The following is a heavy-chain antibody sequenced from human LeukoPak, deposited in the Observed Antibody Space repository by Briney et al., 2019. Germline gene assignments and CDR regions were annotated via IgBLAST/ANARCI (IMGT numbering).Heavy chain of an antibody. CDR3: AKTYGSGNNCFES. V-gene: IGHV4-4*07. Sequence: PSETLSLTCTVSGGSISSYYWSWIRQPAGKGLEWIGRIYTSGSTNYNPSLKSRVTISVDTSKNQFSLNLSSVTAADTAVYYCAKTYGSGNNCFESWGQGTLVTVSS. CDR1: GGSISSYY. J-gene: IGHJ5*01. D-gene: IGHD3-10*01. CDR2: IYTSGST.